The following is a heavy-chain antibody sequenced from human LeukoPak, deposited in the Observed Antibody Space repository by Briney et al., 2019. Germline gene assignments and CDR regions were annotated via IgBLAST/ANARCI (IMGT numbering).Heavy chain of an antibody. V-gene: IGHV4-61*02. CDR3: ARAVATRSYYYYYYYMDV. CDR2: IYTSGST. CDR1: GGSISSGSYY. Sequence: PSQTLSLTCTVSGGSISSGSYYGSWIRQPAGEGLGWIGRIYTSGSTNYNPSLKSRVTISVDTSKNQFSLKLSSVTAADTAVYYCARAVATRSYYYYYYYMDVWGKGTTVTVSS. D-gene: IGHD5-12*01. J-gene: IGHJ6*03.